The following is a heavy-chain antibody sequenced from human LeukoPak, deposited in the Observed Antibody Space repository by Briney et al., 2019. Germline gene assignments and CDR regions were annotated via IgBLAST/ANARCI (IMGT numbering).Heavy chain of an antibody. J-gene: IGHJ4*02. Sequence: GESLKISCKGSGYSFYTYWIAWVRQMPGKGLEWMGIIYPDDSDTRYSPSFQGQVTISADKSIDTAHLQWRSLKASDTGMYYCVRQSLGEFKYWGQGTLVTVSS. CDR3: VRQSLGEFKY. CDR2: IYPDDSDT. V-gene: IGHV5-51*01. CDR1: GYSFYTYW. D-gene: IGHD3-10*01.